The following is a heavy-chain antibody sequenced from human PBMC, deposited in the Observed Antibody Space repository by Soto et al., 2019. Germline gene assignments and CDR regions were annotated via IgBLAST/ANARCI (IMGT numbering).Heavy chain of an antibody. Sequence: PGGSLRLSCAASVFTFSSYAMHWVRQAPGKGLEWVAVISYDGSNKYYADSVKGRFTISRDNSKNTLYLQMNSLRAEDTAVYYCARDYYHILTGHLDYWGQGNLVTVSS. CDR2: ISYDGSNK. D-gene: IGHD3-9*01. V-gene: IGHV3-30-3*01. CDR3: ARDYYHILTGHLDY. J-gene: IGHJ4*02. CDR1: VFTFSSYA.